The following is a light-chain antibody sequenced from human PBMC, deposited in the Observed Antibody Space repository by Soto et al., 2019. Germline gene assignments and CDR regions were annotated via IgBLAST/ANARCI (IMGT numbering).Light chain of an antibody. V-gene: IGLV2-11*01. Sequence: QSVLTQPHSVSGSPGQSVTISCTGTSTDVGAYNYVSWYRQLPGEAPKLIIYDVNRRPSGVPDRFSGSKSGNTAALTISGLRTDDEGDYYCCAYTGRNTYVFGIGTKVTVL. CDR2: DVN. J-gene: IGLJ1*01. CDR1: STDVGAYNY. CDR3: CAYTGRNTYV.